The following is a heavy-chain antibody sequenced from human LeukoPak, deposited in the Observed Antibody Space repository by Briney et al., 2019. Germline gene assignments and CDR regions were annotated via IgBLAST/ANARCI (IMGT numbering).Heavy chain of an antibody. V-gene: IGHV3-43*02. D-gene: IGHD1-26*01. CDR2: ISGDGGST. J-gene: IGHJ4*02. CDR3: AKDIRWRSYSPYFDY. Sequence: GGSLRLSCAAPGFTFDDYAMHWVRQAPGKGLEWVSLISGDGGSTYYADSVKGRFTISRDNSKNSLYLQMNSLRTEDTALYYCAKDIRWRSYSPYFDYWGQGTLVTVSS. CDR1: GFTFDDYA.